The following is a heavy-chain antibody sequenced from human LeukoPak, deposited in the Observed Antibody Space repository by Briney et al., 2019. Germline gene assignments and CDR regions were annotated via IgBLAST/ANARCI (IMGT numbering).Heavy chain of an antibody. CDR3: ARVSDSSGYHNLFDY. J-gene: IGHJ4*02. CDR2: IYHSGST. CDR1: GGSISSSNW. Sequence: PSGTLSLTCAVSGGSISSSNWWSWVRQPPGKGLEWIGEIYHSGSTNYSPSLKSRVVMSLDKSKNQFSLELNSVTAADTAVYYCARVSDSSGYHNLFDYWGQGTLVTVSS. V-gene: IGHV4-4*02. D-gene: IGHD3-22*01.